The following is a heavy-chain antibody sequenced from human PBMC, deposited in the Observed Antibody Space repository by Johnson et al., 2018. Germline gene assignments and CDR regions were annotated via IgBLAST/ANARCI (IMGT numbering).Heavy chain of an antibody. Sequence: QVQLQESGGGVVQXGRSLRLSCGASGFTFNNFGMHWVRQAPGKGLEWVADISYDGRNKNYADSVKGRLTISRDNAKNSLYLQVTSLRAEDMTVYYCAKRRGTPSSLFDAFDVWGQGTMVTVSS. D-gene: IGHD3-16*01. V-gene: IGHV3-30*18. J-gene: IGHJ3*01. CDR1: GFTFNNFG. CDR2: ISYDGRNK. CDR3: AKRRGTPSSLFDAFDV.